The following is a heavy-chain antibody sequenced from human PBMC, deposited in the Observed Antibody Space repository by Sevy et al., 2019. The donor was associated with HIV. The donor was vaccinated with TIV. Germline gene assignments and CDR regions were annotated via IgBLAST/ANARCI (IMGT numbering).Heavy chain of an antibody. CDR2: VHYSGRT. Sequence: SETLSLTCTVSGGSISSGNYLWSWIRQTPGKGLEWIGTVHYSGRTYYNPSLKSRVTISEDTSKNQFSPNLNSVTAADTAVHFCARNFDYWGQGTLVTVSS. J-gene: IGHJ4*02. V-gene: IGHV4-39*01. CDR1: GGSISSGNYL. CDR3: ARNFDY.